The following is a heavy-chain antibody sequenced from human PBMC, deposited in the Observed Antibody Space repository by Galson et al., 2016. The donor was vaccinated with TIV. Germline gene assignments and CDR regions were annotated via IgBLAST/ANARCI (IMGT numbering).Heavy chain of an antibody. Sequence: ETLSLTCNVSGYSINRGFYWGWIRQPPGKGLEWIGIIYHTGGTYYNPSLKSRVSMSLDMSKNQFSLKVTSMTAADTAVYYCARQTGIWGDNYCYYYYWGQGTLVIVSS. J-gene: IGHJ4*02. D-gene: IGHD3-22*01. CDR1: GYSINRGFY. CDR2: IYHTGGT. CDR3: ARQTGIWGDNYCYYYY. V-gene: IGHV4-38-2*02.